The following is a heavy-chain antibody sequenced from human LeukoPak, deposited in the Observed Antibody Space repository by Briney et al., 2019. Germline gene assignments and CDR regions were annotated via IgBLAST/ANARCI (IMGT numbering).Heavy chain of an antibody. J-gene: IGHJ3*02. Sequence: ASVKVSCKVSGYTLTELSMHWVRQAPGKGLEWMGGFDPEDGETIYAQKFQGRVTMTEDTSTDTAYMELSSLRSEDTAVYYCATSYYDSSGSTKVDAFDIWGQGTMVTVSS. CDR3: ATSYYDSSGSTKVDAFDI. CDR2: FDPEDGET. D-gene: IGHD3-22*01. V-gene: IGHV1-24*01. CDR1: GYTLTELS.